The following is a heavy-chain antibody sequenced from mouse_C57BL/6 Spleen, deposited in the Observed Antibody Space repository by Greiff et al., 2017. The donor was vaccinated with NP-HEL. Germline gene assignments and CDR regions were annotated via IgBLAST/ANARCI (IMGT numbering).Heavy chain of an antibody. J-gene: IGHJ2*01. CDR2: IYPGDGDT. CDR1: GYAFSSSW. CDR3: ASGYYGSSPFDY. Sequence: QVQLQQSGPELVKPGASVKISCKASGYAFSSSWMNWVKQRPGKGLEWIGRIYPGDGDTNYNGKFKGKATLTADKSSSTAYMQLSSLTSEDSAVYCCASGYYGSSPFDYWGQGTTLTVSS. D-gene: IGHD1-1*01. V-gene: IGHV1-82*01.